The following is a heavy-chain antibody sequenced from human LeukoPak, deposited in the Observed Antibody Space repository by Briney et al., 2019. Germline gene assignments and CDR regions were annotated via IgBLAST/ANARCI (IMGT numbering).Heavy chain of an antibody. D-gene: IGHD3-16*01. CDR2: IYYSGST. V-gene: IGHV4-59*01. CDR3: ARAHMIKSYYYYYYMDV. Sequence: SETLSLTCTVSGGSISSYYWSWLRQPPGKGLEWIGYIYYSGSTNYNPSLKSRVTISVDTSKNQFSLKLSSVTAADTAVYYCARAHMIKSYYYYYYMDVWGKGTTVTVSS. CDR1: GGSISSYY. J-gene: IGHJ6*03.